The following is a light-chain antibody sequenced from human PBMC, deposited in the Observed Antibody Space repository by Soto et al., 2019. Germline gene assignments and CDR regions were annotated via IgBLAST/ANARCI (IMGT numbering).Light chain of an antibody. J-gene: IGKJ2*01. Sequence: DIQMTQSPSSLSASIGDRVTITCRASQIIGAYLNWYQQIPGKTPRLLIFGASDLQSGVPSRFSGSGSGTEFTLTITDLQPEDLAVYYCQQSHSVPYTFGQGTKL. V-gene: IGKV1-39*01. CDR2: GAS. CDR3: QQSHSVPYT. CDR1: QIIGAY.